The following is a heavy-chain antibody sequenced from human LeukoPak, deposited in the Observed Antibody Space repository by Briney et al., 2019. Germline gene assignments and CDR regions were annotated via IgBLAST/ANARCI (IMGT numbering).Heavy chain of an antibody. CDR3: AFSWGSYSIFDY. V-gene: IGHV4-30-4*08. CDR2: IYYSGST. J-gene: IGHJ4*02. CDR1: GGSISSGDYY. Sequence: SQTLSLTCTVPGGSISSGDYYWSWIRQPPGKGLEWIGYIYYSGSTYYNPSLKSRVTISVDTSKNQFSLKLSSVTAADTAVYYCAFSWGSYSIFDYWGQGTLVTVSS. D-gene: IGHD1-26*01.